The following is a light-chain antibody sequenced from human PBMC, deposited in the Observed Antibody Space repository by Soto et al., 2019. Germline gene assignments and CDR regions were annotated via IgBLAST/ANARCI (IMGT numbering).Light chain of an antibody. J-gene: IGKJ3*01. V-gene: IGKV1-39*01. CDR3: QQYGDSPLT. CDR1: QTIDNY. CDR2: AAS. Sequence: DIQMTQSPSPLSASVGDRVNITCRASQTIDNYLNWYQHKPGKPPNLLIYAASNLQSGVPSRFSGSGFGTDFTLIISSLQPEDFGVYYCQQYGDSPLTSGPGTKVDIK.